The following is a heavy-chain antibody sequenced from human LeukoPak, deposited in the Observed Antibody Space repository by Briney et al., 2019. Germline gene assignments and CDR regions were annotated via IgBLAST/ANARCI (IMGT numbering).Heavy chain of an antibody. CDR1: GFTFSSYA. J-gene: IGHJ4*02. V-gene: IGHV3-23*01. Sequence: GGSLRLSCAASGFTFSSYAMNWVRQAPGKGLEWVSSISGSGGSTYYADSVKGRFTISRDNFKNTLYVQMNNLRAEDAAVYYCAKATGTTKSPFHYWGQGTLVTVSS. D-gene: IGHD1-1*01. CDR2: ISGSGGST. CDR3: AKATGTTKSPFHY.